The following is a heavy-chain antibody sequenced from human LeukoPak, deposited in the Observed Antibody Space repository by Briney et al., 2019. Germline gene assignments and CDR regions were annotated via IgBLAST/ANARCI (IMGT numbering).Heavy chain of an antibody. Sequence: GGSLRLSCAASGFTFSNYNMNWVRQAPGKGLEWVSYISSSSSTIFYADSVKGRFTISRDNAKNSLYLQMNSLRAEDTAVYYCARGDYSHWGQGTLVTVSS. D-gene: IGHD3-10*01. CDR3: ARGDYSH. CDR1: GFTFSNYN. J-gene: IGHJ4*02. V-gene: IGHV3-48*04. CDR2: ISSSSSTI.